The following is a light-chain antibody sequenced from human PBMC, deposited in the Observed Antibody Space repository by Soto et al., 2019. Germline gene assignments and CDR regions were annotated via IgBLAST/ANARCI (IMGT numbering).Light chain of an antibody. CDR3: QQSYSTPLT. J-gene: IGKJ4*01. CDR2: AAS. Sequence: DIPMTQSPSSLSASVGDRVTITCRASQSISSYLNWYQQKPGKAPQLLIYAASSFQSGVPSRFSGSGSWTDFTLAISSLQPDDCATYDCQQSYSTPLTFGGGTKVEIK. CDR1: QSISSY. V-gene: IGKV1-39*01.